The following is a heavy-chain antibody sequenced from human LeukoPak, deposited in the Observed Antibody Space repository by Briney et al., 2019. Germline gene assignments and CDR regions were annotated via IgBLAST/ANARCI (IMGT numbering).Heavy chain of an antibody. CDR1: GFTFSSYA. D-gene: IGHD6-13*01. J-gene: IGHJ1*01. CDR3: AKGQGCSWYLEYFQQ. CDR2: ISSNGGST. V-gene: IGHV3-64*01. Sequence: GGSLRHSCAASGFTFSSYAMHWVRQAPGKGLEYVSAISSNGGSTYYANSVKGRFTISRDNSKNTLYLQMGSLKAEAMDVYYCAKGQGCSWYLEYFQQWGQGTLVTVSS.